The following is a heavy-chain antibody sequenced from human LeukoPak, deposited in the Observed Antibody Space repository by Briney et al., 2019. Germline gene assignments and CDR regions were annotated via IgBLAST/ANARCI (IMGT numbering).Heavy chain of an antibody. CDR2: VNHSGHT. CDR3: ALGYHDVWEL. Sequence: SGTLSLTCAVSRGSISSTTWWSWVRQPPAKGLEWIGEVNHSGHTYYNPSLTSRVTISVDMSDNQFSLKMTSMTGADTAVYFCALGYHDVWELWGQGSLVTVSS. D-gene: IGHD6-25*01. J-gene: IGHJ4*02. V-gene: IGHV4-4*02. CDR1: RGSISSTTW.